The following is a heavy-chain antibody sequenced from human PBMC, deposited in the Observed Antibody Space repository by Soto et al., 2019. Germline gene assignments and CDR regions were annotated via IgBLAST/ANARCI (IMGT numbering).Heavy chain of an antibody. J-gene: IGHJ4*02. CDR2: MYYSGST. Sequence: PSETLSLTCSVSGGFISSSYWSWIRQPPGKGLEWIGYMYYSGSTNYNPSLKSRVTISVDTSKNQFSLRLNSVTAADTAVYYCARAHSYGSPFLNWGQGTLVTVSS. D-gene: IGHD5-18*01. CDR1: GGFISSSY. CDR3: ARAHSYGSPFLN. V-gene: IGHV4-59*01.